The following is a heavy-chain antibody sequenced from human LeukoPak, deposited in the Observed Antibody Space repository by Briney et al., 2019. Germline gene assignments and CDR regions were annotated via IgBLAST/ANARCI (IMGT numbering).Heavy chain of an antibody. V-gene: IGHV3-30*18. J-gene: IGHJ4*02. D-gene: IGHD6-19*01. CDR3: AKRAVAGTLHYFDY. CDR2: ISYDGSNK. Sequence: GRSLRLSCAASGFTFSSYGMHWVRQAPGKGLEWVAVISYDGSNKYYADSVKGRFTISRDNSKNTLYLQMNSLSAEDTAVYYCAKRAVAGTLHYFDYWGQGTLVTVSS. CDR1: GFTFSSYG.